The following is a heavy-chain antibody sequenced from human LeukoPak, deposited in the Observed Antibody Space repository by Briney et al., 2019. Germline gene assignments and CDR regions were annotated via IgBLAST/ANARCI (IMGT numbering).Heavy chain of an antibody. V-gene: IGHV4-39*01. J-gene: IGHJ5*02. Sequence: PSETLSLTCTVSGGSISSSSYYWGWIRLPPGKGLEWIGSIYYSGSTYYNPSLKSRVTISVDTSKNQFSLKLSSVTAADTAVYYCARPKSSTSYNWFDPWGQGTLVTVSS. CDR2: IYYSGST. D-gene: IGHD2-2*01. CDR1: GGSISSSSYY. CDR3: ARPKSSTSYNWFDP.